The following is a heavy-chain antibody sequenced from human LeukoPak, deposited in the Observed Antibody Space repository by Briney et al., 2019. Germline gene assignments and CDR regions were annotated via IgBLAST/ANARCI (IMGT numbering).Heavy chain of an antibody. Sequence: GGSPRLSCAASGFSFSEYEMNWVRQAPGKGLEWVSYISDSGSTIYYADSVKGRFTISRDNAKNSVYLQMNGLRVEDTAVYYCARDHRTCTRNICHSTIVPDAFDIWGQGTMVTVSS. D-gene: IGHD2-8*01. J-gene: IGHJ3*02. CDR3: ARDHRTCTRNICHSTIVPDAFDI. CDR2: ISDSGSTI. V-gene: IGHV3-48*03. CDR1: GFSFSEYE.